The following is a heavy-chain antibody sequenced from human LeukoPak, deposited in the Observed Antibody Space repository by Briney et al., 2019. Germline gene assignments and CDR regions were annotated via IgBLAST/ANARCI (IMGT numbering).Heavy chain of an antibody. J-gene: IGHJ4*02. CDR2: IYYSGST. CDR3: ARHVHRDYYDSSGYQYYFDY. Sequence: PSETLSLTCAVSGGSISSSIYYWGWIRQAPGKGLEWIGSIYYSGSTYYNPSLKSRVTISVDTSKNQFSLKLSSVTAADTAVYYCARHVHRDYYDSSGYQYYFDYWGQGTLVTVSS. CDR1: GGSISSSIYY. D-gene: IGHD3-22*01. V-gene: IGHV4-39*01.